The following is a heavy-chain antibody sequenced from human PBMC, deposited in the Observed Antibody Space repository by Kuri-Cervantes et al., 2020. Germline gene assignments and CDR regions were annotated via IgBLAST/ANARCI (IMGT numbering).Heavy chain of an antibody. CDR1: GFTFDDHA. CDR3: AKDHGRKGNRYQKFDY. Sequence: SLKISCVASGFTFDDHAMHWVRQVPGKGLEWVSGINWKSDNIGYADSVKGRFTISRDNSKNSLYLQMNSLRAEDTALYYCAKDHGRKGNRYQKFDYWGQGILVTVSS. J-gene: IGHJ4*02. CDR2: INWKSDNI. D-gene: IGHD2-15*01. V-gene: IGHV3-9*01.